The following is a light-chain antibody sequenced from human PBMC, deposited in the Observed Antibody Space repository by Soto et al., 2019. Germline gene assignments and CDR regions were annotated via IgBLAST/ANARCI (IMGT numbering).Light chain of an antibody. Sequence: DIQMTQSPSSLSASVGDRVTITCQASQDSSNYLNWYQQKPGKAPKLLIYDASNLETGVPSRFSGSGSVTDFTFTISSLQPEDIATYYCQHYDNLPRHITFGHGTRLEIK. CDR3: QHYDNLPRHIT. J-gene: IGKJ5*01. V-gene: IGKV1-33*01. CDR1: QDSSNY. CDR2: DAS.